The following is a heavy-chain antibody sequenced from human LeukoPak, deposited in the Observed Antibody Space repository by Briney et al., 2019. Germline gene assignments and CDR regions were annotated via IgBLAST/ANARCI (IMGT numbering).Heavy chain of an antibody. CDR1: GGSISSNNW. Sequence: KPSETLSLTCAVSGGSISSNNWWSWVRQPPGKGLEWIGEINHSGSTNYNPSLKSRVTISVDTSKNQFSLKLSSVTAADTAVYYCARRGPPAYCGGDCYSRYYFDYWGQGTLVTVPS. V-gene: IGHV4-4*02. D-gene: IGHD2-21*02. CDR2: INHSGST. CDR3: ARRGPPAYCGGDCYSRYYFDY. J-gene: IGHJ4*02.